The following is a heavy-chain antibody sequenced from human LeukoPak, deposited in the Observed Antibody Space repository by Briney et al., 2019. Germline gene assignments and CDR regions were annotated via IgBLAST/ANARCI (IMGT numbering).Heavy chain of an antibody. CDR3: AREAAAADFDY. J-gene: IGHJ4*02. Sequence: GGSLRLSCTASGFTFSTYWMSWVRQAPGKGLEWVANTREDGSEKYYVDSVEGRFTISRDNAKNSLYLQMNSLRAEDTAVYYCAREAAAADFDYWGQGTLVTVSS. CDR2: TREDGSEK. CDR1: GFTFSTYW. D-gene: IGHD6-13*01. V-gene: IGHV3-7*01.